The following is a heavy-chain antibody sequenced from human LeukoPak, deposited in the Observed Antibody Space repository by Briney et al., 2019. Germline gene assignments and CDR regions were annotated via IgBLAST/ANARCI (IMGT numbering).Heavy chain of an antibody. CDR2: IYSGGST. D-gene: IGHD1-26*01. CDR3: ARDGELWAFDI. Sequence: GGSLRLSCAASGFTFSSYAMRWVRQAPGKGLEWVSVIYSGGSTYYADSMKGRFTISRHNSKNTLYLQMNSLRAEDTAVYYCARDGELWAFDIWGQGTMVTVSS. CDR1: GFTFSSYA. J-gene: IGHJ3*02. V-gene: IGHV3-53*04.